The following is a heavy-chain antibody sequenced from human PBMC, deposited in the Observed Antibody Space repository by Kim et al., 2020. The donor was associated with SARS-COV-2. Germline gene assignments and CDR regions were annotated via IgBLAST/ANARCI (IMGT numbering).Heavy chain of an antibody. J-gene: IGHJ4*02. CDR1: GYTFTSYG. D-gene: IGHD3-3*01. V-gene: IGHV1-18*01. Sequence: ASVKVSCKASGYTFTSYGISWVRQAPGQGLEWMGLISAYNGNTNYAPKLQGRVTMTTDTSTSTAYMELRSLRSDDPAVYYCAREMSSRITIFGVVIAPTPAFDYWGQGTLVTVSS. CDR2: ISAYNGNT. CDR3: AREMSSRITIFGVVIAPTPAFDY.